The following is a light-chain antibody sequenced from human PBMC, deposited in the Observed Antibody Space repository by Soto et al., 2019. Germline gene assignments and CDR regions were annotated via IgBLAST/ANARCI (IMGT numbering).Light chain of an antibody. J-gene: IGKJ1*01. CDR1: QSIGSW. CDR3: QQYDSYSPT. Sequence: DIQMTQSPSTVSASVGDRVTITCRASQSIGSWLAWYQQKPGKAPKFLIYDASILEAGVPSSFSGSGSGTEFTLTIRSLQPDDFATYYCQQYDSYSPTFGQGTKVEIK. V-gene: IGKV1-5*01. CDR2: DAS.